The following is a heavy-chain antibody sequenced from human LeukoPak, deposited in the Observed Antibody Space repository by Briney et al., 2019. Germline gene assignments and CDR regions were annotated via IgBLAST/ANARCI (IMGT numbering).Heavy chain of an antibody. Sequence: PSETLSLTCSVSGGSILGHWWSWIRQPPGKGLDWIGDVFYSGSNNYNPSLKSRLTLSLDTSKNQLSLNLRSVTATDTDVYYCERLYYDILTGYFYLDSWGQGTLVAVCS. CDR1: GGSILGHW. D-gene: IGHD3-9*01. J-gene: IGHJ5*01. CDR2: VFYSGSN. V-gene: IGHV4-59*11. CDR3: ERLYYDILTGYFYLDS.